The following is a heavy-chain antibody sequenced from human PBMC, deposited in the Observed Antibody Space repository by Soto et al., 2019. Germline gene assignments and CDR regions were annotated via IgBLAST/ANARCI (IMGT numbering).Heavy chain of an antibody. D-gene: IGHD2-8*01. CDR2: ISAYNGNT. CDR1: GYTFTSYS. CDR3: ARSWRPDRTYGPIMP. V-gene: IGHV1-18*01. J-gene: IGHJ5*02. Sequence: GAPVKVSCKASGYTFTSYSICWMRQAPGQGLEWMGWISAYNGNTNYAQKLQGRVTMTTDTSTSTAYMELRSLRSDDTAVYYCARSWRPDRTYGPIMPWGQGTLVTVSS.